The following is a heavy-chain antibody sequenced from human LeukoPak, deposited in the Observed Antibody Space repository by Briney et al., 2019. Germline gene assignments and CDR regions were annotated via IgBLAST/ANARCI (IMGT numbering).Heavy chain of an antibody. CDR3: ARELKVGNTGYYFDY. V-gene: IGHV4-59*01. D-gene: IGHD2/OR15-2a*01. CDR2: IYYSGST. CDR1: RGSISDYY. Sequence: PSETLSLTCTVARGSISDYYWSWIRQPPGEGLEWIGYIYYSGSTNYNPSLKSRVTISLDTSKNQFSLNLNSVTAADTAVYYRARELKVGNTGYYFDYWGQGTLVTVSS. J-gene: IGHJ4*02.